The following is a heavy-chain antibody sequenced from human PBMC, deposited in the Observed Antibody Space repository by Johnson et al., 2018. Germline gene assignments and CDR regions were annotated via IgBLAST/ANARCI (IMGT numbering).Heavy chain of an antibody. Sequence: QVQLGQSGPGLVKPSETLSLTCTVSGGSVSSGSYYWSWIRQPPGKGLEWIGYIYYSGSTTYNPSLKSRVTISVDTSKNQFSLKPSSVTAADTAVYYCARRGYDFWRNGMDVWGQGTTVTVSS. CDR3: ARRGYDFWRNGMDV. D-gene: IGHD3-3*01. V-gene: IGHV4-61*01. CDR2: IYYSGST. J-gene: IGHJ6*02. CDR1: GGSVSSGSYY.